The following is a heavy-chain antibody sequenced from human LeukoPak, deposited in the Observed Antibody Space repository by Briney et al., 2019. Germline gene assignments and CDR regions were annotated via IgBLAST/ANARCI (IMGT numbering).Heavy chain of an antibody. V-gene: IGHV3-23*01. CDR3: AKGYQVLPDY. CDR2: ISSSGDNR. J-gene: IGHJ4*02. D-gene: IGHD2-2*01. Sequence: GESLRLSCVASGFIFSSFGMNWVRQAPGKGLEWVSTISSSGDNRNHADSVKGRFTISRDNSKNTLYLQMNSLRAEDTALYSCAKGYQVLPDYWGQGTLVTVSP. CDR1: GFIFSSFG.